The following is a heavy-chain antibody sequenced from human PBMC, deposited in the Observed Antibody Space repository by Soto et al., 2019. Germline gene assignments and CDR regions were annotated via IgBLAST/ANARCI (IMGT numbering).Heavy chain of an antibody. D-gene: IGHD2-21*02. V-gene: IGHV1-69*13. CDR1: GDTFSSYA. Sequence: SVKVSCKASGDTFSSYAISWVRQAPGQGLEWMGGIIPIFGTANYAQKFQGRVTITADESTSTAYMELSSLRSEDTAVYYCARAEIVVVTATHNWFDPWGQGTLVTVSS. CDR3: ARAEIVVVTATHNWFDP. CDR2: IIPIFGTA. J-gene: IGHJ5*02.